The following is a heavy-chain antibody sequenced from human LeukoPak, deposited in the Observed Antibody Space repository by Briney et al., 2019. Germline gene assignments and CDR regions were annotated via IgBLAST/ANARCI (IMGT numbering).Heavy chain of an antibody. D-gene: IGHD2/OR15-2a*01. Sequence: PGGSLRLSCAASGFTFSSYAISWVRQAPGKGLEWVSGITGSGGDTYYADSVKGRFTISRDNSKNTLYLQMTSLRAEDTAAYYCATQRNIVTTSADDFWGQGTLVTVSS. J-gene: IGHJ4*02. CDR3: ATQRNIVTTSADDF. V-gene: IGHV3-23*01. CDR1: GFTFSSYA. CDR2: ITGSGGDT.